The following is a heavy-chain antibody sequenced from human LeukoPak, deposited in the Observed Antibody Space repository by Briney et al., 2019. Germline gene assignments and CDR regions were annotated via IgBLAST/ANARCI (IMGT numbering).Heavy chain of an antibody. J-gene: IGHJ4*02. Sequence: PGGSLRLSCAASGFAFSTYEMNWVRQAPGKGLGWISYLSSSAGTIYYADSVKGRFTISRDNAKNSLYLQMNSLRAEDTAVYYCARDRALDNWGQGTLVTVSS. V-gene: IGHV3-48*03. CDR2: LSSSAGTI. CDR3: ARDRALDN. CDR1: GFAFSTYE. D-gene: IGHD3-10*01.